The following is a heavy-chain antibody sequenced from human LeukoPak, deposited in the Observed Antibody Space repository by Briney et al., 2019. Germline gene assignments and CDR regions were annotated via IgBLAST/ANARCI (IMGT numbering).Heavy chain of an antibody. Sequence: TGGSLRLSCAASGFTFSSYWMSWVRQAPGKGLEWVANIKQDGSEKYYVDSVKGRLTISGDNAKNSLYLQMNSLRAEDTAVYYCARDIGSSWSLDAFDIWGQGTMVTVSS. J-gene: IGHJ3*02. CDR3: ARDIGSSWSLDAFDI. D-gene: IGHD6-13*01. V-gene: IGHV3-7*01. CDR2: IKQDGSEK. CDR1: GFTFSSYW.